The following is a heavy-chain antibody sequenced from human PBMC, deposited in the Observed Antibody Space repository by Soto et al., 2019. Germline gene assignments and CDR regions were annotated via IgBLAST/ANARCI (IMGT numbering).Heavy chain of an antibody. CDR1: GFTFGSYA. J-gene: IGHJ6*03. CDR3: AKFRGPSYSYYSMDV. Sequence: EVQLLESGGGLVQPGGSLRLSCAASGFTFGSYAMNWLRQAPGRGLECVSFISGSGRTTYYADSVKGRFTVSRDNSKNTLYLQMNSLRAEDTALYYCAKFRGPSYSYYSMDVWGKGTTVTDSS. V-gene: IGHV3-23*01. CDR2: ISGSGRTT. D-gene: IGHD3-16*01.